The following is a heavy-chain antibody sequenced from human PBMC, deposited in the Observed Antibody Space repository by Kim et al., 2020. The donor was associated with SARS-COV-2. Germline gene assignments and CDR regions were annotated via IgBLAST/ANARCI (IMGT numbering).Heavy chain of an antibody. Sequence: GHFHISRDNAKNTLYLQMNRLRAEDTAVYYCAKELGSSSGYYYGMDVWGQGTTVTVSS. J-gene: IGHJ6*02. V-gene: IGHV3-30*02. CDR3: AKELGSSSGYYYGMDV. D-gene: IGHD6-6*01.